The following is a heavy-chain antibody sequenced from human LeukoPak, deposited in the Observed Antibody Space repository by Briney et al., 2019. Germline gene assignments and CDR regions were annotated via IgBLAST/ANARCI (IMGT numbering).Heavy chain of an antibody. D-gene: IGHD3-3*01. CDR2: IKQEGSEK. CDR1: RFTFSSYW. V-gene: IGHV3-7*01. CDR3: AKPFTISGATDAFDI. J-gene: IGHJ3*02. Sequence: GGSLRLSCAASRFTFSSYWMNWVRQAPGKGLEWVANIKQEGSEKYYVDSVKGRFTISRDNAKNSLYLQMNSLRAEDTAVYYCAKPFTISGATDAFDIWGQGTMVTVSS.